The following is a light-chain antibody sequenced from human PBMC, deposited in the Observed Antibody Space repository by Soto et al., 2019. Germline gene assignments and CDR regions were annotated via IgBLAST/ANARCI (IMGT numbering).Light chain of an antibody. J-gene: IGKJ1*01. V-gene: IGKV1-5*03. CDR2: KAS. CDR3: QHYNSYSEA. Sequence: DIQMTQSPSTLSGSVGDRVTITCRASQTISSRLAWYQQKPGKAPKLLIYKASTLKSGVPSRFSGSGSGTEFTLTISSLQPDDFETYYCQHYNSYSEALGQGPKVDI. CDR1: QTISSR.